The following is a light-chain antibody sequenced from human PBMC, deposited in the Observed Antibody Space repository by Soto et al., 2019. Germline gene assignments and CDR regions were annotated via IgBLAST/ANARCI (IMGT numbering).Light chain of an antibody. Sequence: EIVLTQSPGTLSLSPGERATLSCRASQSVSSSYLAWSQQKPGQAPRLLIYGASSRAAGVPDRFSGSRSGTELTITISRLEPEDFAVYYCQQYGSSPYTFGQGTKLEIK. J-gene: IGKJ2*01. CDR3: QQYGSSPYT. V-gene: IGKV3-20*01. CDR2: GAS. CDR1: QSVSSSY.